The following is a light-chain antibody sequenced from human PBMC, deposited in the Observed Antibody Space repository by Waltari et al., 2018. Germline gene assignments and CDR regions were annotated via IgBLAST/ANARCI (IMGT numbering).Light chain of an antibody. CDR2: GGS. V-gene: IGKV3-15*01. CDR1: QSVSTN. CDR3: QQYNKWPQT. Sequence: EIVMTQSPATLSVSPGARATLSCRASQSVSTNLGWYQQTPGQPPRLLIYGGSARATGIPTRFSGSGSGTEFTLTISSLQSEDFAVYYCQQYNKWPQTFGQGTRVEIK. J-gene: IGKJ1*01.